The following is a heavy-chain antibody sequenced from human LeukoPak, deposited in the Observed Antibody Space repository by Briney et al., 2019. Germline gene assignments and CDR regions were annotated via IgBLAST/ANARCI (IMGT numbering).Heavy chain of an antibody. D-gene: IGHD6-19*01. Sequence: SETLSLTCTVSGGSISSSSYYWGWLRQPPGQGLEWIGSFYYSGSTYHTLSLQSRVTISVDTSKNQFSLKLSSVTAADTAVYYCARGTLYSGWSYYLDYWGQGTLVTVSS. CDR3: ARGTLYSGWSYYLDY. V-gene: IGHV4-39*07. J-gene: IGHJ4*02. CDR2: FYYSGST. CDR1: GGSISSSSYY.